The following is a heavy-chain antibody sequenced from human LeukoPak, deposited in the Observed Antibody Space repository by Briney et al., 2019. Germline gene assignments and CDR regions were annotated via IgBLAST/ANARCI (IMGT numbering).Heavy chain of an antibody. Sequence: SETLSLTCTVSGGSISSYYWSWIRQPPGKGLEWIGYIYSSGSTNYNPSLKSRITISVDTSKNQFSLKLSSVTAADTAVYYCARFAYCGGHCWYYFDYWGRDPWSPSPQ. J-gene: IGHJ4*02. CDR2: IYSSGST. CDR1: GGSISSYY. CDR3: ARFAYCGGHCWYYFDY. V-gene: IGHV4-59*01. D-gene: IGHD2-21*02.